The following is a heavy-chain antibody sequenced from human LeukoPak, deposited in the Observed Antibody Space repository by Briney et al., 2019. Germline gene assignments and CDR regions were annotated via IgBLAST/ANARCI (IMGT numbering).Heavy chain of an antibody. D-gene: IGHD2-15*01. Sequence: WGSLRLSCAASGFTLSSYAMSWVRQAPGKGLEWVSAISDTGNTYHADSVKGRFTISRDSSKSTLFLQMNRLRPEDAAVYYCAKAPVTTCRGAFCYPFDYWGLGTLVTVSS. CDR1: GFTLSSYA. V-gene: IGHV3-23*01. J-gene: IGHJ4*02. CDR3: AKAPVTTCRGAFCYPFDY. CDR2: ISDTGNT.